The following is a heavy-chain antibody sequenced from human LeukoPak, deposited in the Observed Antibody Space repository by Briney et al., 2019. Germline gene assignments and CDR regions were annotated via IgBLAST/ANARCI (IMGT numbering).Heavy chain of an antibody. V-gene: IGHV3-74*01. CDR2: INSDGSST. CDR3: AKDYSYYDSSGYSHFDY. CDR1: GFTFSSYW. J-gene: IGHJ4*02. D-gene: IGHD3-22*01. Sequence: GGSLRLSCAASGFTFSSYWMHWVRQAPGKGLVWVSRINSDGSSTSYADSVKGRFTISRDNAKNTLYLQMNSLRAEDTAVYYCAKDYSYYDSSGYSHFDYWGQGTLVTVSS.